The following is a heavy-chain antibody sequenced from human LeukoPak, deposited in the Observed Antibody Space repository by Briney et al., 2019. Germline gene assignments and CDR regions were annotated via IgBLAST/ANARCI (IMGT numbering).Heavy chain of an antibody. CDR2: IYYSGST. CDR1: GGSISSGDYY. CDR3: ARGRSDFWSGYFNWFDP. Sequence: SETLSLTCTVSGGSISSGDYYWSWIRQPPGKGLGWIGYIYYSGSTYYNPSLKSRVTISVDTSKNQFSLKLSSVTAADTAVYYCARGRSDFWSGYFNWFDPWGQGTLVTVSS. D-gene: IGHD3-3*01. V-gene: IGHV4-30-4*01. J-gene: IGHJ5*02.